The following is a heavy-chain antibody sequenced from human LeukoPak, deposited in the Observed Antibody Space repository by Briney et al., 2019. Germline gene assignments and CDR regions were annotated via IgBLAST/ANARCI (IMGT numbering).Heavy chain of an antibody. V-gene: IGHV1-2*02. CDR1: GYTFTGYY. Sequence: ASVKVSCKASGYTFTGYYMHWVRQAPGQGLEWMGWINPNSGGTNYAQKFQGRVTMTRDTSISTAYMELSRLRSDDTAVYYCARDRRIAAAGIRNYWGQGTLVTVSS. CDR2: INPNSGGT. CDR3: ARDRRIAAAGIRNY. J-gene: IGHJ4*02. D-gene: IGHD6-13*01.